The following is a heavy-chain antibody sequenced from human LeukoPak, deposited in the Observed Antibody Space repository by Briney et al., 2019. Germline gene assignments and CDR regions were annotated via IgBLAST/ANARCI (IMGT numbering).Heavy chain of an antibody. CDR2: IRYDGSNK. Sequence: GGSLRLSCAASGFTFSSYGMHWVRQAPGKGLEWVAFIRYDGSNKYYADSVKGRFTISRDNAKNSLYLQMNSLRAEDTAVYYCAREGVTMIAFDYWGQGTLVTVSS. V-gene: IGHV3-30*02. CDR1: GFTFSSYG. J-gene: IGHJ4*02. CDR3: AREGVTMIAFDY. D-gene: IGHD3-22*01.